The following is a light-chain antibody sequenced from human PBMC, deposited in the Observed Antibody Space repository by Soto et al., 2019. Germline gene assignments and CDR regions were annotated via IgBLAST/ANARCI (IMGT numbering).Light chain of an antibody. CDR2: DAS. J-gene: IGKJ4*01. Sequence: IVVSQSPATLSLSPGERVTLSCRASQSVSSYLAWYQQKPGQAPRLLIYDASNRATGIPARFSGSGSGTDFTLTISSLEPEDFAVYYCQQRRTFGGGTKVDIK. CDR3: QQRRT. CDR1: QSVSSY. V-gene: IGKV3-11*01.